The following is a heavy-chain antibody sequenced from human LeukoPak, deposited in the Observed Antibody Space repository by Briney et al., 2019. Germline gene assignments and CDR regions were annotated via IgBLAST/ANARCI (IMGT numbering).Heavy chain of an antibody. Sequence: PGGSLRLSCAASGFTFSSYGMHWVRQAPGKGLEWAAVIWYDGSNKYYADSVKGRFTISRDNSKNTLYLQMNSLRAEDTAVYYCARVGPVGYSSGWSFDYWGQGTLVTVSS. D-gene: IGHD6-19*01. J-gene: IGHJ4*02. CDR1: GFTFSSYG. CDR3: ARVGPVGYSSGWSFDY. V-gene: IGHV3-33*01. CDR2: IWYDGSNK.